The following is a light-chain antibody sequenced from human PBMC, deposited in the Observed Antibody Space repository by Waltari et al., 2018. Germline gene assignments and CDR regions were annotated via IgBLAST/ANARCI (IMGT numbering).Light chain of an antibody. CDR1: RSDVGGFNL. V-gene: IGLV2-23*02. Sequence: QSALPQPASVSGSPGQSITIPCTGTRSDVGGFNLASRYQQHPNKAPKLMIYQVSKRPSGLSNRFSGSKSGNTASLTISGLQAEDEAEYYCCSYGGSSTFVIFGGGTKLTVL. CDR3: CSYGGSSTFVI. J-gene: IGLJ2*01. CDR2: QVS.